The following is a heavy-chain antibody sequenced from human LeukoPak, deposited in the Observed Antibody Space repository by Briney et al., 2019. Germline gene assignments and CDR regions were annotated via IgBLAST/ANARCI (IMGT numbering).Heavy chain of an antibody. V-gene: IGHV3-48*01. J-gene: IGHJ4*02. CDR2: ISGSSSSR. CDR3: ARSGAFDAHNC. D-gene: IGHD3-16*01. Sequence: GGSLRLSCAASGFDFNTYSMNWVRQAPGKGLEWVSYISGSSSSRYYADSVKGRFTISRDNAKNSLYLRMNSLRVDDTAVYYCARSGAFDAHNCWGQGTLVTVSS. CDR1: GFDFNTYS.